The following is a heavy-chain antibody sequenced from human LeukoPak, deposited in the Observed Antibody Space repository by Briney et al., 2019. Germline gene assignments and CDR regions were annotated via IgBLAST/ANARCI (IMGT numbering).Heavy chain of an antibody. Sequence: GGSLRLSCAASGFTFSSYGMSWVRQAPGKGLEWVSVSSGSGGNTYYADSVKGRFTISRDNSKNTLYLQMNSLRAEDTAVYYCAKDLTGPYFDWLLIDSFDYWGQGTLVTVSS. D-gene: IGHD3-9*01. CDR1: GFTFSSYG. CDR3: AKDLTGPYFDWLLIDSFDY. CDR2: SSGSGGNT. J-gene: IGHJ4*02. V-gene: IGHV3-23*01.